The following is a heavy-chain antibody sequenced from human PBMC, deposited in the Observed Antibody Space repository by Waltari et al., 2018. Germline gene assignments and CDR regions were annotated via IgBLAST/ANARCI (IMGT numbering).Heavy chain of an antibody. D-gene: IGHD2-21*02. Sequence: LVQSGAEVMKPGASVQVSCKASRDAVTEHYITWVRQAPGQGLEWMGGVNPNGGGTNFAQRCAGRITVTWDTSISTAYMEFSRLTSGDTAVYFCAREYCGGDCRLFDYWGQGTLVTVSS. CDR2: VNPNGGGT. CDR3: AREYCGGDCRLFDY. CDR1: RDAVTEHY. J-gene: IGHJ4*02. V-gene: IGHV1-2*02.